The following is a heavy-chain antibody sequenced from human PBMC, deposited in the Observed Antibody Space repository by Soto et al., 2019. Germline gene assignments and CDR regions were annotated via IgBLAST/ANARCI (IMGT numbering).Heavy chain of an antibody. CDR1: GFTFINYA. D-gene: IGHD7-27*01. V-gene: IGHV3-23*01. Sequence: EVQLLESGGGLVQPGGSLRLSCAGSGFTFINYAMNWVRQAPGKGLEWVSSISGGGDAAFFGDSVRGRFTISRDNSKNTVTLQMNSLGVGDTAVSYCARKILGSTTRPDYWYFDLWGRGTRVTVSS. CDR3: ARKILGSTTRPDYWYFDL. J-gene: IGHJ2*01. CDR2: ISGGGDAA.